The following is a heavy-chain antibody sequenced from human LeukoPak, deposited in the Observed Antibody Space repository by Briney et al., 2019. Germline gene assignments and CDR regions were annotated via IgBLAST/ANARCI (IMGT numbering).Heavy chain of an antibody. CDR3: AGLRFLEWLDDNHGPFDY. D-gene: IGHD3-3*01. J-gene: IGHJ4*02. V-gene: IGHV1-24*01. CDR1: GHSLLDLS. Sequence: ASVKVSCKVSGHSLLDLSIHWVRQAPGKGLEWMAGFHPENGETIYAQSFQGRVTITEDTSSDTAYMELSSLRSEDTAVYYCAGLRFLEWLDDNHGPFDYWGQGTLVTVSS. CDR2: FHPENGET.